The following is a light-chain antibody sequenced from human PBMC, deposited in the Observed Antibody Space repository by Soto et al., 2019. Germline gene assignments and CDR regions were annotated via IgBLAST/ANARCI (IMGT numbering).Light chain of an antibody. CDR1: QGIRDA. CDR2: AAS. CDR3: LQHNSYPQS. V-gene: IGKV1-17*01. Sequence: DIQMTQSPSSLSASVGDRVTITCRASQGIRDALGWYQQTPGKAPKRLIYAASSLQSGVPSRFSGSGSGTEFTLTISSLQPEDFANYNCLQHNSYPQSFGQGTKVEIK. J-gene: IGKJ1*01.